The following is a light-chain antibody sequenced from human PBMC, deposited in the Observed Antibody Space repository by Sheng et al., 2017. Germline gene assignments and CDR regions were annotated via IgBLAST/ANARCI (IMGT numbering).Light chain of an antibody. J-gene: IGLJ1*01. CDR1: SSDVGGYNY. V-gene: IGLV2-8*01. CDR2: EVN. Sequence: QSALTQPPSASGSPGQSVTISCTGTSSDVGGYNYVSWYQQHPGKAPKLMIYEVNKRPSGVPDRFSGSKSGNTASLTVSGLQAEDEADYYCTSYAGSSTYVFGTGNQG. CDR3: TSYAGSSTYV.